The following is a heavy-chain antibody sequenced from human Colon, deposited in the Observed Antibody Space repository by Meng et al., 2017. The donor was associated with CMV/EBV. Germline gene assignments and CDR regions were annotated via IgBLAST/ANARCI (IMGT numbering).Heavy chain of an antibody. J-gene: IGHJ4*02. D-gene: IGHD3-16*01. CDR3: ARDSPHAWD. V-gene: IGHV3-53*01. CDR1: GFPVSSKY. Sequence: VQLVVSGGGLVQPGGSLSLSCAASGFPVSSKYMSWVRQAPGKGLEWVSVIYIDDSTYYADSVEGRFTISRDNSRNTVYLQMNSLRAEDTAVYYCARDSPHAWDWGQGTLVTVSS. CDR2: IYIDDST.